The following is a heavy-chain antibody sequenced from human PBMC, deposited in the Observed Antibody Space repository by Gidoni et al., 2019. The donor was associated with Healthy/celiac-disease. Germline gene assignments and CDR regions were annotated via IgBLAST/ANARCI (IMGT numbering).Heavy chain of an antibody. CDR1: GGSFSGYY. CDR3: ASIGDSSRGGLPRFKYFQH. CDR2: INHSGSP. Sequence: QVQLQQWGAGLLKPSETLSLTCAVYGGSFSGYYWRWIRQPPGKGLEWIGEINHSGSPNYNPSLKSRVTISVDTSKNQFSLKLSSVTAADTAVYYCASIGDSSRGGLPRFKYFQHWGQGTLVTVSS. V-gene: IGHV4-34*01. D-gene: IGHD3-22*01. J-gene: IGHJ1*01.